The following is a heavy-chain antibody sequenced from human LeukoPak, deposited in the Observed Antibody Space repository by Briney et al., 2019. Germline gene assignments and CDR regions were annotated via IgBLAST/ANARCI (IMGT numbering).Heavy chain of an antibody. D-gene: IGHD3-10*01. CDR2: IKSKTDGGTT. Sequence: GQSLRLSCVASGLTFTSAWMNWVRQAPGRALECDVRIKSKTDGGTTDYVAPVKGRFTISRDDSKTTLYLQRNSLQTEETAVYYCTTDQVLRGVTNDYWGQGTLVSVSS. V-gene: IGHV3-15*01. J-gene: IGHJ4*02. CDR3: TTDQVLRGVTNDY. CDR1: GLTFTSAW.